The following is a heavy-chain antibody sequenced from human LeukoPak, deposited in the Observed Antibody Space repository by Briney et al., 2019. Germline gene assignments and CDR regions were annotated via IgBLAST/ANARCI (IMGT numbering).Heavy chain of an antibody. V-gene: IGHV4-59*01. CDR1: GGSISSYY. CDR2: IYYSGST. J-gene: IGHJ4*02. Sequence: SETLSLTCTVSGGSISSYYWSWIRQPPGKGLEWIGYIYYSGSTNYNPSLKSRVTISVDTSKNQFSLKLSSVTAADTAVYYCARDNILTGYYDYWSQGTLVTVSS. CDR3: ARDNILTGYYDY. D-gene: IGHD3-9*01.